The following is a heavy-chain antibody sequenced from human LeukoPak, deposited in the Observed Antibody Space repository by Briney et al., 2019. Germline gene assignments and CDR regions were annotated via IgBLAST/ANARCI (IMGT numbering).Heavy chain of an antibody. D-gene: IGHD5-12*01. Sequence: SETLSLTCTVSGGSISSYYWSWIRQPPGKGLEWIGYIYYSGSTNSNPSLKSRVTISVDTSKNQFSLKLSSVTAADTAVYYCARDLGGVATYYGMDVWGKGTTVTVSS. CDR3: ARDLGGVATYYGMDV. CDR2: IYYSGST. V-gene: IGHV4-59*01. J-gene: IGHJ6*04. CDR1: GGSISSYY.